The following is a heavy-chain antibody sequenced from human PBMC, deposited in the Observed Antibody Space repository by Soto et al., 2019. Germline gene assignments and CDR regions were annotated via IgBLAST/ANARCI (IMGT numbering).Heavy chain of an antibody. CDR3: AKAAYTSAWEERSFDY. CDR2: ISSDGSSA. J-gene: IGHJ4*02. V-gene: IGHV3-74*03. CDR1: GFTFSSSW. Sequence: HPGGSLRLSCAASGFTFSSSWMHWVRQAPGKGLVWVSRISSDGSSATYADSMKGRFTMSRDNAKNTLYLQMNSLRAEDTALYYCAKAAYTSAWEERSFDYWGQGTLVTVSS. D-gene: IGHD6-19*01.